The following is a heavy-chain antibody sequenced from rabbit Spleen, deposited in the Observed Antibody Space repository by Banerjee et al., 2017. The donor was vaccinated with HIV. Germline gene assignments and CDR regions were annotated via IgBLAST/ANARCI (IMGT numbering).Heavy chain of an antibody. J-gene: IGHJ4*01. D-gene: IGHD8-1*01. CDR3: ARDGAGSSYFNL. V-gene: IGHV1S7*01. Sequence: QLKESGGSLVQPGGSLKLSCTASGIDFSSYYMNWVRQAPGKGLEWIGYIDPVFSSTRYANWVNGRFTISSHNAQNTLYLQLNSLTAADTATYFCARDGAGSSYFNLWGQGTLVTVS. CDR2: IDPVFSST. CDR1: GIDFSSYY.